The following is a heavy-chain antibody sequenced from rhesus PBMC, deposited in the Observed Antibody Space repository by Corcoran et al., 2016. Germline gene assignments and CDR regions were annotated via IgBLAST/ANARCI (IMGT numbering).Heavy chain of an antibody. D-gene: IGHD6-13*01. J-gene: IGHJ2*01. CDR1: GGSISSNY. CDR3: ARVRAAGIPYWYFDL. Sequence: QVQLQESGPGLVKPSETLSLTCAVSGGSISSNYWSWIRQPPGKGREWIGRISGRGARTDSNPALKSRVTISTDTSKNQFSLKLSSVTAADTAVYYCARVRAAGIPYWYFDLWGPGTPITISS. CDR2: ISGRGART. V-gene: IGHV4-173*01.